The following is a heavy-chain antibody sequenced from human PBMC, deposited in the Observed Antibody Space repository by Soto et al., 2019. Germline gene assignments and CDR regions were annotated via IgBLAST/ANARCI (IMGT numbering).Heavy chain of an antibody. J-gene: IGHJ4*02. CDR2: ISSSGGST. CDR3: AKDWVLIVVLPSLGYFDY. D-gene: IGHD3-22*01. V-gene: IGHV3-23*01. CDR1: YA. Sequence: YAMSLARKSPGKGLEWVSGISSSGGSTYYAASVKGRFTISRDNSKHTLYLQMNSLRAEDTAVYYCAKDWVLIVVLPSLGYFDYWGQGTLVTVSS.